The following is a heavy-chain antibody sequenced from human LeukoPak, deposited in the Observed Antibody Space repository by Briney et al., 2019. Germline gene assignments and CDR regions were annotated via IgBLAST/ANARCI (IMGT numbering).Heavy chain of an antibody. CDR1: GGSFSGYY. CDR3: ARGPVRCSGGSCFHAYYYYGMDV. V-gene: IGHV4-34*01. J-gene: IGHJ6*02. CDR2: INHSGST. Sequence: SETLSLTCAVYGGSFSGYYWSWIRQPPGKGLEWIEEINHSGSTNYNPSLKSRVTISVDTSKNQFSLKLSSVTAADTAVYYCARGPVRCSGGSCFHAYYYYGMDVWGQGTTVTVSS. D-gene: IGHD2-15*01.